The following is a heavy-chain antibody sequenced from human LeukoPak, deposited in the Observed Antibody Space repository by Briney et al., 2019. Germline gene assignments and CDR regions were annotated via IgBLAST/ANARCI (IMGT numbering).Heavy chain of an antibody. Sequence: GESLKIACKASGYTFTSYWIGWVRQMPGKGLEWMGIIYPGDSDTRYSPSFQGQVTISADKSISTAYLQWSGLKASDAAMYYRARLSGTIRTSGWFDPWGQGTLVTVSS. CDR2: IYPGDSDT. D-gene: IGHD1-7*01. CDR3: ARLSGTIRTSGWFDP. J-gene: IGHJ5*02. V-gene: IGHV5-51*01. CDR1: GYTFTSYW.